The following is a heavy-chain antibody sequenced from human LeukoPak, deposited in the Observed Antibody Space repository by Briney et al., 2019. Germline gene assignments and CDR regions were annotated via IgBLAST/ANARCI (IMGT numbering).Heavy chain of an antibody. Sequence: SETLSLTCTVSGGSISSYYWSWIRQPAGKGLEWIGRIYISGSGSTNYNPSLKSRVTMSVDTSKNQFSLKLSSVTAAGTAVYYCARVRSSGWGKGFDYWGQGTLVTVSS. CDR2: IYISGSGST. CDR3: ARVRSSGWGKGFDY. J-gene: IGHJ4*02. CDR1: GGSISSYY. V-gene: IGHV4-4*07. D-gene: IGHD6-19*01.